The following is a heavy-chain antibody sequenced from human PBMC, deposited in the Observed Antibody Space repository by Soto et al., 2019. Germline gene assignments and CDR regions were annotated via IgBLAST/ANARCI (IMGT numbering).Heavy chain of an antibody. CDR1: GYDFSSYG. Sequence: QVQLVQPGAEVKKPGASVKVSCKASGYDFSSYGISWVRQAPGQGLEWMGWISASNGNRDYAQQFQGRVTMTSDTSRTTAYMELRSLRSDDTAVYYCVRDPQRNDYWGQGTLVNVSS. D-gene: IGHD2-2*01. J-gene: IGHJ4*02. CDR3: VRDPQRNDY. CDR2: ISASNGNR. V-gene: IGHV1-18*04.